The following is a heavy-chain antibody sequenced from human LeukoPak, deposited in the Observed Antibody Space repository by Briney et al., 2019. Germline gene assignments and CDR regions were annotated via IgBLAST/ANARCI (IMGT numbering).Heavy chain of an antibody. Sequence: PSQTLSLTCSVAGGSITSGGSSWNWLRQVPGKGLEWIGHISYNAITFYDPSLRRRVSMSLDTSKNHFFLNLSSVTAADTAIYYCAGRDSSYDCFDFWGQGTLATVSS. CDR3: AGRDSSYDCFDF. D-gene: IGHD6-6*01. V-gene: IGHV4-31*03. CDR1: GGSITSGGSS. J-gene: IGHJ4*02. CDR2: ISYNAIT.